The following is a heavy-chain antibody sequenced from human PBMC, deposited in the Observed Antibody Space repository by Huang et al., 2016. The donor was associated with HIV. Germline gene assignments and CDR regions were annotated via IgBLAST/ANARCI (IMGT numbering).Heavy chain of an antibody. V-gene: IGHV4-30-2*01. J-gene: IGHJ4*02. CDR2: ISHSGST. Sequence: QLQLQESGSGLVKPSQTLSLTCTVSGGSISSGGYSWCWLRQPPGKGLEWIGYISHSGSTDYNPSLKSRITMSVDRSTNHFSLKLTSVTAADTAVYYCARGILGAVTTNYFDYWGQGTLVTVSS. D-gene: IGHD4-17*01. CDR1: GGSISSGGYS. CDR3: ARGILGAVTTNYFDY.